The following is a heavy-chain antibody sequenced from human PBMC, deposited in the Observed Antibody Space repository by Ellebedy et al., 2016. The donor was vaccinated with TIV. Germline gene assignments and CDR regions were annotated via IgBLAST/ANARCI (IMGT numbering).Heavy chain of an antibody. CDR2: ISSSGSTI. CDR3: AKSDDSSGYYYYYYGMDV. CDR1: GFTFSDYY. V-gene: IGHV3-11*01. Sequence: GESLKISXAASGFTFSDYYMSWIRQAPGKGLEWVSYISSSGSTIYYADSVKGRFTISRDNAKNSLYLQMNSLRAEDTAVYYCAKSDDSSGYYYYYYGMDVWGQGTTVTVSS. J-gene: IGHJ6*02. D-gene: IGHD3-22*01.